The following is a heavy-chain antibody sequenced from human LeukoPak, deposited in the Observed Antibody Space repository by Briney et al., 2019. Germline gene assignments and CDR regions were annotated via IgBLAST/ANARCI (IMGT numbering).Heavy chain of an antibody. V-gene: IGHV4-59*01. J-gene: IGHJ4*02. D-gene: IGHD3-22*01. CDR2: IYDSGTT. CDR1: GASISTYY. Sequence: PSETLSLTCTVSGASISTYYWNWIRQPPGKGLEWIGYIYDSGTTNYNPSLKSRVTISVDPSKNQFSLNLSSVTSADTAVYYCARESSSGDVFLLWGQETLVTVSS. CDR3: ARESSSGDVFLL.